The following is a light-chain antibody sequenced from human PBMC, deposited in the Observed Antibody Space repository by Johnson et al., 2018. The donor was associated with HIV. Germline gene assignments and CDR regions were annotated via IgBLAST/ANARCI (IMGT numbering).Light chain of an antibody. Sequence: HSVLTQPPSVSAAPGQKVTIYCSGSSSNVGNNYVSWYQQLPGTAPKLLIYDNNKRPSGIPDRFSGSKSGTSATLGITGLQTGDEADYYCETWDSSLSGVFGTGTKVTVL. CDR1: SSNVGNNY. V-gene: IGLV1-51*01. CDR3: ETWDSSLSGV. CDR2: DNN. J-gene: IGLJ1*01.